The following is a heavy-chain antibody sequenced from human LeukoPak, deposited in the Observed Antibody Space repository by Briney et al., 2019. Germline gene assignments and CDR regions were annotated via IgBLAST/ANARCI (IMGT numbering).Heavy chain of an antibody. V-gene: IGHV1-3*01. CDR1: GYPFVSYV. CDR2: INAGNGNT. Sequence: ASVKLSCKASGYPFVSYVIHWVRQAPGQRLEWMGWINAGNGNTKYSQKFQGRVTITRDTSASTAYMELSSLRSEDTAVYYCARGADYYDSSGYDYFDYWGQGTLVTVSS. CDR3: ARGADYYDSSGYDYFDY. J-gene: IGHJ4*02. D-gene: IGHD3-22*01.